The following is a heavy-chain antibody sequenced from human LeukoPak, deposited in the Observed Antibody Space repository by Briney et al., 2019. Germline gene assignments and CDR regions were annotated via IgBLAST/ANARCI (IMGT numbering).Heavy chain of an antibody. CDR3: AKGQDGRGYDTPSGY. V-gene: IGHV3-33*06. Sequence: PGGSLRLSWAASAFTFSSYGMHWVRQAPGRGLEWVAVLWYDGSNKYYADSVKGRFTISRDNSKNTLYLQMNSLRAEDTAVYYCAKGQDGRGYDTPSGYWGQGTLVTVSS. CDR1: AFTFSSYG. D-gene: IGHD5-12*01. J-gene: IGHJ4*02. CDR2: LWYDGSNK.